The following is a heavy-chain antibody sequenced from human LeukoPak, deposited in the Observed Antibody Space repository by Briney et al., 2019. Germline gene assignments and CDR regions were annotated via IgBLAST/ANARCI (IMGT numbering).Heavy chain of an antibody. CDR1: GYTFTGYG. CDR2: ISAYNGNT. V-gene: IGHV1-18*01. Sequence: ASVKVSCKASGYTFTGYGISWVRQAPGQGLEWMGWISAYNGNTNYAQKLQGRVTMTTDTSTSTAYMELRSLRSDDTAVYYCARVPPLSAAGGDWYFDLWGRGTLVTVSS. D-gene: IGHD6-13*01. J-gene: IGHJ2*01. CDR3: ARVPPLSAAGGDWYFDL.